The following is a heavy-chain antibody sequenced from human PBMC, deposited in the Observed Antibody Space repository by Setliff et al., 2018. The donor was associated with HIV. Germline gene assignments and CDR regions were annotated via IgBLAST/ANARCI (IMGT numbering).Heavy chain of an antibody. V-gene: IGHV4-59*01. CDR1: GGSISNYY. Sequence: SETLSLTCTVSGGSISNYYWSWIRQPPGKGLEWIGYISYTGTTKYNPSLKSRVTISVDTSKNQFSVRLSSVSAADTAVYFCARHVARFDYDTGGYYVSHFDYWGQGTQVTVTS. CDR3: ARHVARFDYDTGGYYVSHFDY. J-gene: IGHJ4*02. D-gene: IGHD3-22*01. CDR2: ISYTGTT.